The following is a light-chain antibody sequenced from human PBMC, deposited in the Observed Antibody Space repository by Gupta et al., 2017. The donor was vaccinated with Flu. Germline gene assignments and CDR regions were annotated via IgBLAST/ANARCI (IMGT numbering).Light chain of an antibody. J-gene: IGKJ2*03. Sequence: EIVLTQSPGTLSVSAGERVTLSCRAGQTVSNFYLAWYQQKSGQAPRLLIYGASNRATGIPDRFSGSGSGTDFTLTISRPESEDFAVYYCHQYDRSPYSFGQGTKLEVK. CDR1: QTVSNFY. CDR2: GAS. CDR3: HQYDRSPYS. V-gene: IGKV3-20*01.